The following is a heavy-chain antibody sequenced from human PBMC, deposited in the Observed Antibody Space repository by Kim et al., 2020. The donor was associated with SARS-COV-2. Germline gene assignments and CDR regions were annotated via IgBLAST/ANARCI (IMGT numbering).Heavy chain of an antibody. D-gene: IGHD3-22*01. Sequence: GGSLRLSCAASGFTFSSYAMRWVRQAPGKGLEWVSAISGSGGSTYYADSVKGRFTISRDNSKNTLYLQMNSLRAEDTAVYYCAKGAPEYYEDSSGYYFGYWGQGTPVTVSS. J-gene: IGHJ4*02. CDR1: GFTFSSYA. CDR3: AKGAPEYYEDSSGYYFGY. V-gene: IGHV3-23*01. CDR2: ISGSGGST.